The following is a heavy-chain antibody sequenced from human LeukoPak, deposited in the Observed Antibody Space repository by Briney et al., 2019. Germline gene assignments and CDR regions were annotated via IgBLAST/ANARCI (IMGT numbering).Heavy chain of an antibody. D-gene: IGHD3-22*01. CDR1: GGSFSGYY. J-gene: IGHJ1*01. Sequence: SETLSLTCAVYGGSFSGYYWSWIRQPPGKGLEWIGYIYYSGSTNYNPSLKSRVTISVDTSKNQFSLKLSSVTAADTAVYYCARDYYDSSGYSPFQHWGQGTLVTVSS. CDR3: ARDYYDSSGYSPFQH. CDR2: IYYSGST. V-gene: IGHV4-59*01.